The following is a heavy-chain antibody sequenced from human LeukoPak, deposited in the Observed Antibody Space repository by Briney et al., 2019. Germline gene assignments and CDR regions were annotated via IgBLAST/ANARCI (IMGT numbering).Heavy chain of an antibody. V-gene: IGHV6-1*01. Sequence: SQTLSLTCAISGDSVSGNSVAWNWIRQSPSRGLEWLGRTYYRSKWYNDYAVSVKSRITINPDTSKNQFSLQLNSVTPEDTAVYYCGRGSGEALDYWGQGTLVTVPS. CDR2: TYYRSKWYN. CDR1: GDSVSGNSVA. D-gene: IGHD2-15*01. CDR3: GRGSGEALDY. J-gene: IGHJ4*02.